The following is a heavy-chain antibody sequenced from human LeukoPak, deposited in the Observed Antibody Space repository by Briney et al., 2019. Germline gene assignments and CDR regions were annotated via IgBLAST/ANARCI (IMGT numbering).Heavy chain of an antibody. CDR3: ARLISDILTGYPDYYFDY. CDR1: GGSISGYY. Sequence: PSETLSLTCTVSGGSISGYYWSWIRQPPGKGLEWIGYIYYSGSTNYNPSLKSRVTISVDTSKNQFSLKLSSVTAADTAVYYCARLISDILTGYPDYYFDYWGQGTLVTVSS. V-gene: IGHV4-59*01. J-gene: IGHJ4*02. D-gene: IGHD3-9*01. CDR2: IYYSGST.